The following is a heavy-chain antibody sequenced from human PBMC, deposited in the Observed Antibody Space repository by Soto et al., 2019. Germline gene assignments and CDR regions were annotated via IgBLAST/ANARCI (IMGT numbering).Heavy chain of an antibody. D-gene: IGHD3-22*01. CDR2: INHSGST. Sequence: PSETLSLTCAVYGGSFSGYYWSWIRQPPGKGLEWIGEINHSGSTNYNPSLKSRVTISVDTSKNQFSLKLSSVTAADTAVYYCARDRSQDYYDSSGYKDGYYYGMDVWGQGTTVTVSS. CDR3: ARDRSQDYYDSSGYKDGYYYGMDV. CDR1: GGSFSGYY. V-gene: IGHV4-34*01. J-gene: IGHJ6*02.